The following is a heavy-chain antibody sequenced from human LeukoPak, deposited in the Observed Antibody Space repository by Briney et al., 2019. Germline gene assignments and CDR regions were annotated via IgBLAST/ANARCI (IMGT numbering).Heavy chain of an antibody. CDR1: GFTVSSNY. J-gene: IGHJ6*02. Sequence: GGSLRLSCAASGFTVSSNYMSWVRQAPGKGLEWVSAISGSGGSTYYADSVKGRFTISRDNSKNTLYLQMNSLRAEDTAVYYCAKDIVVVPAASPYYGMDVWGQGTTVTVSS. CDR3: AKDIVVVPAASPYYGMDV. D-gene: IGHD2-2*01. CDR2: ISGSGGST. V-gene: IGHV3-23*01.